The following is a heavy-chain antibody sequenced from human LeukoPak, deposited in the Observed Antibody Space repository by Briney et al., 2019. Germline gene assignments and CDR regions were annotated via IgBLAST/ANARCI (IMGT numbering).Heavy chain of an antibody. V-gene: IGHV1-18*01. J-gene: IGHJ6*02. D-gene: IGHD2-15*01. Sequence: ASVKVSCKASGYTFTSYGISWVRQAPGQGLEWMGWISAYNGNTNYAQKLQGRVTMTTDTSTSTAYMELRSLRSDDTAVYYCARGYCSGGSCYPAYGMDVWGQGTTVTVSS. CDR1: GYTFTSYG. CDR2: ISAYNGNT. CDR3: ARGYCSGGSCYPAYGMDV.